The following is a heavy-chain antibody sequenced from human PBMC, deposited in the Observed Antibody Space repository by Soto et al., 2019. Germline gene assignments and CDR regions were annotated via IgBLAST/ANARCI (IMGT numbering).Heavy chain of an antibody. V-gene: IGHV3-23*01. D-gene: IGHD6-19*01. CDR1: GFTFSSYA. Sequence: EVQLLESGGGLVQPGGSLRLSCAAAGFTFSSYALSWFRQAPGKGLEWVSIISGSGGSTFYTDSVKGRCTISRDNSKNTLYLQRNNLRAEDTAVYYCAKHFDNGCPDYWGQGTLVTVSS. CDR2: ISGSGGST. J-gene: IGHJ4*02. CDR3: AKHFDNGCPDY.